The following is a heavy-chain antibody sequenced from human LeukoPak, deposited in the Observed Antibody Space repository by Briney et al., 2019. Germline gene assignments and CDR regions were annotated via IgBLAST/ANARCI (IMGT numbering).Heavy chain of an antibody. CDR2: IYYSGST. CDR1: GGSISSYY. J-gene: IGHJ4*02. D-gene: IGHD1-26*01. V-gene: IGHV4-59*01. Sequence: AETLSLTCTVSGGSISSYYWSWIRQPPGKGLEWIAYIYYSGSTNYNPSLNIRVTISVDTSKKKFSLKLSSATAADTAVYYCARESVGATHWGQGTLVTVSS. CDR3: ARESVGATH.